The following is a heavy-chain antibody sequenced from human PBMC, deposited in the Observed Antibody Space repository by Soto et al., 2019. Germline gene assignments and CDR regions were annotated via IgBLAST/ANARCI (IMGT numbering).Heavy chain of an antibody. D-gene: IGHD3-16*01. CDR1: GYTLTELS. J-gene: IGHJ1*01. CDR3: ARDGDRGENFQH. Sequence: ASVKVSCKVSGYTLTELSMHCVPQAPGKWLEWMGGFDTEDGETNYAQKFQGRVTITADKSTSTAYMELSSLRSEDTAVYYCARDGDRGENFQHWGQGTLVTVSS. CDR2: FDTEDGET. V-gene: IGHV1-24*01.